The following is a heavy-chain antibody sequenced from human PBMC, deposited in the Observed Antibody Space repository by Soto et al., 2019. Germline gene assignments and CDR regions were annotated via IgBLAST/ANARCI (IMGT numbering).Heavy chain of an antibody. D-gene: IGHD4-17*01. Sequence: QITLKESGPTLGKPTQTLTLTCTFSGFSLSTSGVGVGWIRQPPGKALEWLALIYWDDDKRYSPSLKSRLTITKDTSKNQVVLTMTNMDPVDTATYYRAHSGGDDYGVPFDYWGQGTLVTVSS. CDR3: AHSGGDDYGVPFDY. V-gene: IGHV2-5*02. CDR2: IYWDDDK. CDR1: GFSLSTSGVG. J-gene: IGHJ4*02.